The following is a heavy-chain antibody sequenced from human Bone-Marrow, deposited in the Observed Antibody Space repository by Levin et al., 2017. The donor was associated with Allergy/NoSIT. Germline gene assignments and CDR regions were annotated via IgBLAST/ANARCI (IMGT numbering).Heavy chain of an antibody. D-gene: IGHD2/OR15-2a*01. V-gene: IGHV3-21*01. Sequence: EASVKVSCAASGFIFSSYSMNWVRQAPGKGLEWVSSISNSGNSIFYADSVKGRFTISRDNTKNSLYLQMNSLRAEDTAVYYCAIIRGGNYWGQGTLVTVSS. CDR2: ISNSGNSI. CDR3: AIIRGGNY. J-gene: IGHJ4*02. CDR1: GFIFSSYS.